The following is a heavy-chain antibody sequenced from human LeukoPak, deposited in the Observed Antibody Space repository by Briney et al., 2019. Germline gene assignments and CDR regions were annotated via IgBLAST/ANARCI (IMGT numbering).Heavy chain of an antibody. V-gene: IGHV1-2*02. CDR2: INPHSGDT. J-gene: IGHJ4*02. D-gene: IGHD5-18*01. Sequence: ASVKVSCKASGYSFTDYYIHWVRQAPGQGVEWMGCINPHSGDTKHAQKFQARVTMTRDTSISTAYMELSRLTSDDTAVYYCARDRWPLFSGSYGWILDYWGQGTLVTVSS. CDR3: ARDRWPLFSGSYGWILDY. CDR1: GYSFTDYY.